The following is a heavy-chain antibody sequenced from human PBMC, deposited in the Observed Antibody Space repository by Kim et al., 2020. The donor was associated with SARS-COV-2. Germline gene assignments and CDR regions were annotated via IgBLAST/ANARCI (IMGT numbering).Heavy chain of an antibody. CDR2: ISYDGSNK. Sequence: GGSLRLSCAASGFTFSSYAMHWVRQAPGKGLEWVAVISYDGSNKYYADSVKGRFTISRDNSKNTLYLQMNSLRAEDTAVYYCASLWGWIAAAGNGYWGQG. CDR1: GFTFSSYA. D-gene: IGHD6-13*01. V-gene: IGHV3-30-3*01. CDR3: ASLWGWIAAAGNGY. J-gene: IGHJ4*02.